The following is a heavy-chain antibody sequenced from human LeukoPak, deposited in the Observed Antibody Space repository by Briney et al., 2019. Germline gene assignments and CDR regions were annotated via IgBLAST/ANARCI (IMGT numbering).Heavy chain of an antibody. CDR2: ISSSSSYI. CDR1: GFTFSSYS. Sequence: GGSLRLSCAASGFTFSSYSMIWVRQAPGKGLEWVSSISSSSSYIYYADSVKGRFTISRDNAKNSLYLQMNSLRAEDTAVYYCARSGAFPGAGWFGPWGQGTLVTVSS. D-gene: IGHD6-19*01. CDR3: ARSGAFPGAGWFGP. J-gene: IGHJ5*02. V-gene: IGHV3-21*01.